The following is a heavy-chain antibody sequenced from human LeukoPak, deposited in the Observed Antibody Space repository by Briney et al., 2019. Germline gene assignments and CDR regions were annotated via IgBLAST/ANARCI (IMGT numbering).Heavy chain of an antibody. CDR1: GGSFSGYY. D-gene: IGHD6-19*01. V-gene: IGHV4-34*01. J-gene: IGHJ5*02. CDR2: IYHSGST. CDR3: ARASSGRPNWFDP. Sequence: SETLSLTCAVYGGSFSGYYWSWIRQPPGKGLEWIGEIYHSGSTNYNPSLKSRVTISVDKSKNQFSLKLSSVTAADTAVYYCARASSGRPNWFDPWGQGTLVTVSS.